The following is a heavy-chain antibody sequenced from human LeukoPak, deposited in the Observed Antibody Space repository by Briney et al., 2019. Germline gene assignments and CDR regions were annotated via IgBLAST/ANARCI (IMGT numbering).Heavy chain of an antibody. CDR3: ARVNCSSTSCRSNFLDY. D-gene: IGHD2-2*01. V-gene: IGHV1-8*01. Sequence: ASVKVSCKASGYTFTNYDINWVRQATGQGLEWMGWMNPNSANTGYAQKFQGRVTMTRNTSISTACMELSSLRSEDTAVYYCARVNCSSTSCRSNFLDYWGQGTLVTVSS. CDR1: GYTFTNYD. CDR2: MNPNSANT. J-gene: IGHJ4*02.